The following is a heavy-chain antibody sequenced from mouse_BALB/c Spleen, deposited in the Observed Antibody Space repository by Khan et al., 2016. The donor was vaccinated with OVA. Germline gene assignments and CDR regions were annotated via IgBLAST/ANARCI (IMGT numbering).Heavy chain of an antibody. D-gene: IGHD1-1*01. CDR3: ARGYYYGEMDY. J-gene: IGHJ4*01. CDR2: FSSGNNI. V-gene: IGHV5-6-5*01. Sequence: EVELVESGGDLVKPGGSLKLSCAASGFTFISYAMSWVRQTPEKRLEWVASFSSGNNIYYPDSVKGRFTISRDNARNILYLQMSSLRSEDTAMYYCARGYYYGEMDYWGQGTSVTVSS. CDR1: GFTFISYA.